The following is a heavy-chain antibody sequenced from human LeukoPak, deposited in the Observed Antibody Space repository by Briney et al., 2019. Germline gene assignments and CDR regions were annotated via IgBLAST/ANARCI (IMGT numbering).Heavy chain of an antibody. V-gene: IGHV1-46*01. CDR1: GYTFTNYY. J-gene: IGHJ2*01. D-gene: IGHD3-22*01. Sequence: ASVKVSCQASGYTFTNYYMHWVRQPPGRGLEWMGIINPYGGSTSYAQKFQGRVTMTRYTSTSTVYMELSSLKSEDTAVYYCVRDPRLSSGYSTGILWYFDLWGRGTLVTVSS. CDR2: INPYGGST. CDR3: VRDPRLSSGYSTGILWYFDL.